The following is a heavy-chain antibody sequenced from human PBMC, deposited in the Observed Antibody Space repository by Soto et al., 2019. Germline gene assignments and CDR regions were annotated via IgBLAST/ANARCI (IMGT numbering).Heavy chain of an antibody. J-gene: IGHJ4*02. Sequence: EVQLAESGGGLVKPGGSLRISCAASGFTFSNAWMNWVRQVPGKGLEWVGLIKAKTDGGTIDYAAPVKGRFTISRDDSKNTLYLQMNSLKPEDTGVYFCTPKGGSDVFDYWGLGTLVTVSS. CDR3: TPKGGSDVFDY. CDR2: IKAKTDGGTI. V-gene: IGHV3-15*07. D-gene: IGHD2-15*01. CDR1: GFTFSNAW.